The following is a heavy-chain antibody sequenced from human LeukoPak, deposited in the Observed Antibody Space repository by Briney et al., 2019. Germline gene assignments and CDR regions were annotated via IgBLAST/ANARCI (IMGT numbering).Heavy chain of an antibody. CDR3: AREPYYYDSSGYYDY. Sequence: GSLRLSCAASGFTFSSYSMNWVHQAPGKGLEWVSYISSSSSTIYYADSVKGRFTISRDNAKNSLYLQMNSLRDEDTAVYYCAREPYYYDSSGYYDYWGQGTLVTVSS. J-gene: IGHJ4*02. CDR1: GFTFSSYS. V-gene: IGHV3-48*02. D-gene: IGHD3-22*01. CDR2: ISSSSSTI.